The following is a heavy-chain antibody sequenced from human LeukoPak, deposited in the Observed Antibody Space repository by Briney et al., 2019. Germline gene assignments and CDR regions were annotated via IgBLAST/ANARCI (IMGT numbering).Heavy chain of an antibody. CDR2: IIPILGIA. CDR3: ARGGAAAGRGFFDY. Sequence: SVKVSCKASGGTFSSYAISWVRQAPGQGLEWMGRIIPILGIANYAQKFQGRVTITADKSTSTAHMELSSLRSEDTAVYYCARGGAAAGRGFFDYWGQGTLVTVSS. D-gene: IGHD6-13*01. J-gene: IGHJ4*02. CDR1: GGTFSSYA. V-gene: IGHV1-69*04.